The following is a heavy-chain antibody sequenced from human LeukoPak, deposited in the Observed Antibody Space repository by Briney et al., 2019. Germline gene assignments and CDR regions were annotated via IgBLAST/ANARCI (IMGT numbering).Heavy chain of an antibody. CDR1: GGSISSGDYY. D-gene: IGHD4-17*01. V-gene: IGHV4-30-4*01. J-gene: IGHJ4*02. CDR3: ASYYGDSSLVDY. Sequence: SETLSLTCTVSGGSISSGDYYWSWVRQPPGKGLEWIGYIYYSGSTYYNPSLKSRVTISVDTSKNQFSLKLSSVTAADTAVYYCASYYGDSSLVDYWGQGTLVTVSS. CDR2: IYYSGST.